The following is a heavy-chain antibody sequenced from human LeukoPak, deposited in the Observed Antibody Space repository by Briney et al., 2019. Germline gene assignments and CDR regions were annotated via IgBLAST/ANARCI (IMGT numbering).Heavy chain of an antibody. CDR3: ARAVDSSAFSSFQY. J-gene: IGHJ1*01. CDR2: IYHSGST. D-gene: IGHD3-22*01. CDR1: GGSISSGGYS. Sequence: KPSQTLSLTCAVSGGSISSGGYSWSWIRQPPGKGLEWIGYIYHSGSTYYNPSLKSRVTISVDTSKNQFSLKLNSVTAADTAVYYCARAVDSSAFSSFQYWGQGTLVTVSS. V-gene: IGHV4-30-2*01.